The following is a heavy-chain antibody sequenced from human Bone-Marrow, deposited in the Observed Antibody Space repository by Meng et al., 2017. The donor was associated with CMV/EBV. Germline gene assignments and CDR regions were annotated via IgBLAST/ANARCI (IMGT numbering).Heavy chain of an antibody. CDR3: ARRAMVYYYYGMDV. V-gene: IGHV1-69*05. D-gene: IGHD5-18*01. Sequence: SVKVSCKASGGTFSSYAISWVRQAPGQGLEWMGGIIPIFGTANYAQKFQGRVTITTDESTSTAYMELSSLRSEDTAVYYCARRAMVYYYYGMDVWGQGNTVTVSS. J-gene: IGHJ6*02. CDR2: IIPIFGTA. CDR1: GGTFSSYA.